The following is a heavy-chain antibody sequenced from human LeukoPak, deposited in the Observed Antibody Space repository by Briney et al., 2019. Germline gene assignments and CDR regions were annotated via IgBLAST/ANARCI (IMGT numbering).Heavy chain of an antibody. CDR2: IKQDGSEK. CDR1: GFTFSSYW. CDR3: ARTDSSGWYD. D-gene: IGHD6-19*01. J-gene: IGHJ4*02. V-gene: IGHV3-7*01. Sequence: GGSLRLSCAASGFTFSSYWMSWVRQAPGEGLEWVANIKQDGSEKYYVDSVKGRVTISRDNAKKSLYLQMNSLRGEDTAVYYCARTDSSGWYDWGQGTLVTVSS.